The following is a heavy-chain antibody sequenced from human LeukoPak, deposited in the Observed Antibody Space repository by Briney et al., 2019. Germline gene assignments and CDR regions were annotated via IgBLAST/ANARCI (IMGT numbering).Heavy chain of an antibody. CDR3: AKDSHWILFDD. J-gene: IGHJ4*02. Sequence: GGSLRLSCSASGFTFTTYGMNWVRQAPGKGLEWVSGIGGSGTRTYYADSVKGRFTISIDNSKNTMYLQMNSLRDEDKAVYYCAKDSHWILFDDWGQGTLVTVSS. CDR1: GFTFTTYG. D-gene: IGHD2-2*03. V-gene: IGHV3-23*01. CDR2: IGGSGTRT.